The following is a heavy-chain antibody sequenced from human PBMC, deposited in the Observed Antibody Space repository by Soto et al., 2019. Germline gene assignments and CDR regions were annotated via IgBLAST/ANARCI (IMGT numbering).Heavy chain of an antibody. D-gene: IGHD3-22*01. J-gene: IGHJ4*02. CDR3: ARECYYDSSGYLGRYAFDY. CDR2: IYSGGST. V-gene: IGHV3-66*01. CDR1: GFTVSSNY. Sequence: PGGSLRLSCAASGFTVSSNYMSWVRQAPGKGLEWVSVIYSGGSTYYADSVKGRFTISRDNSKNTLYLQMNSLRAEDTAVYYCARECYYDSSGYLGRYAFDYWGQGTLVTVSS.